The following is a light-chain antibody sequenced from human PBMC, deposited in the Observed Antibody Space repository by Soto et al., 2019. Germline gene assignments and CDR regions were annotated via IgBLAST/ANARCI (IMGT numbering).Light chain of an antibody. J-gene: IGLJ3*02. CDR3: AAWDGSLSGWV. Sequence: QLVLAQPSSASGTPGQSVTISCSGSSSNIGINYVYWYQQLPGTAPKLLIYRSNQRPSGVPDRFSGSRSGTSASLAIRGLRSEDEADYYCAAWDGSLSGWVFGGGTKLTVL. CDR1: SSNIGINY. CDR2: RSN. V-gene: IGLV1-47*01.